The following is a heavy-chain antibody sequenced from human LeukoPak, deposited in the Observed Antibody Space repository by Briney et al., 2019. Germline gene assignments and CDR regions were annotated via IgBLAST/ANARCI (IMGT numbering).Heavy chain of an antibody. V-gene: IGHV5-51*01. J-gene: IGHJ4*02. CDR3: ARLRYSYGLVDY. CDR2: IYPGDSDT. CDR1: GYSFTSYW. Sequence: PGASLQISCKGSGYSFTSYWIGWVRPLPGKGLEWMGIIYPGDSDTRYSPSFQGQVTISADKSISTAYLQWSSLKASDTAMYYCARLRYSYGLVDYWGQGTLVTVSS. D-gene: IGHD5-18*01.